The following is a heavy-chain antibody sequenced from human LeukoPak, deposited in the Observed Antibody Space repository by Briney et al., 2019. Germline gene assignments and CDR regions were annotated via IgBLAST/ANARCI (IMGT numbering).Heavy chain of an antibody. CDR3: ARRNDAGGFDP. D-gene: IGHD1-1*01. CDR1: GGSISSSSYY. Sequence: PSETLSLTCTVSGGSISSSSYYWGWIRQPPGKGLEWIGSIYYSGSTYYNPSLKSRVTISVDTSKNQFSLKLSSVTAADTAVCYCARRNDAGGFDPWGQGTLVTVSS. J-gene: IGHJ5*02. CDR2: IYYSGST. V-gene: IGHV4-39*01.